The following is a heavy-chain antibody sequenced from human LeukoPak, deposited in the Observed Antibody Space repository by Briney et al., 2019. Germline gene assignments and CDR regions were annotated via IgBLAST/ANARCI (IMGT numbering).Heavy chain of an antibody. V-gene: IGHV3-7*03. CDR3: AKAGVRGYSYGYVDY. CDR2: INEDGSEK. CDR1: GFTFSSYW. Sequence: GGSLRLSCAASGFTFSSYWMSWVRQAPGKGLEWVANINEDGSEKNYVDSVKGRITISRDNAKNSLYLQMNSLRAEDMALYYCAKAGVRGYSYGYVDYWGQGTLVTVSS. D-gene: IGHD5-18*01. J-gene: IGHJ4*02.